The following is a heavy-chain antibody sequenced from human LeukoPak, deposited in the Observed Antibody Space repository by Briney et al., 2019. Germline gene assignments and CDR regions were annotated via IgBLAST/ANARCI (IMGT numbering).Heavy chain of an antibody. J-gene: IGHJ3*02. CDR1: GFTFSGSA. CDR3: AKGGIGGTLVTFDAFDI. Sequence: PGGSLRLSCAASGFTFSGSAMTWVRQAPGKGLEWVSAISGSGGSTYYADSVKGRFTISRDNSKNTLYLQMNSLRAEDTAVYYCAKGGIGGTLVTFDAFDIWGQGTMVTVSS. V-gene: IGHV3-23*01. D-gene: IGHD4-23*01. CDR2: ISGSGGST.